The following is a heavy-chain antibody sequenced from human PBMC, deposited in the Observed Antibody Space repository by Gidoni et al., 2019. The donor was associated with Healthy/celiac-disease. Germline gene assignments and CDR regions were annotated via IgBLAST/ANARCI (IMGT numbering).Heavy chain of an antibody. CDR2: INHSGST. CDR3: ARVPNPYDFWSGYPLRSGRWFDP. V-gene: IGHV4-34*01. J-gene: IGHJ5*02. D-gene: IGHD3-3*01. Sequence: QVQLQQWGAGLLKPSETLSLTCAVSGGSVSGYYWSLIRQPPGKGLEWIGEINHSGSTNYNPALKSRVTISVDTSKNQFSLKLSSVTAADTAVYYCARVPNPYDFWSGYPLRSGRWFDPWGQGTLVTVSS. CDR1: GGSVSGYY.